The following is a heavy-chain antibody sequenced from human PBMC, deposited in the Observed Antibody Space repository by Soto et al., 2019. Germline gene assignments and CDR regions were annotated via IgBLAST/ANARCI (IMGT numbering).Heavy chain of an antibody. V-gene: IGHV3-33*01. CDR1: GFTFSSYG. J-gene: IGHJ1*01. CDR3: ARREYSGRYFQH. D-gene: IGHD5-12*01. Sequence: GESLKISCAASGFTFSSYGMHWVRQAPGKGLEWVAVIWYDGSNKYYADSVKGRFTISRDNSKNTLYLQMNSLRAEDTAVYYCARREYSGRYFQHWGQGTLVTVSS. CDR2: IWYDGSNK.